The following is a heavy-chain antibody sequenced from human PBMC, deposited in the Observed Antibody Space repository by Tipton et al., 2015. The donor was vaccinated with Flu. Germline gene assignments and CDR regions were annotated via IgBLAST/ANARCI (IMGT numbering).Heavy chain of an antibody. CDR3: VRGGLPTNGLFDY. D-gene: IGHD3-22*01. J-gene: IGHJ4*02. CDR2: AGAAGDT. CDR1: GFTFSSYD. V-gene: IGHV3-13*01. Sequence: SLRLSCAASGFTFSSYDMHWVRQATGQGLEWVSAAGAAGDTYYPGSVKGRFTISSENAKNSLYLQMNSLRVGDTAVYYCVRGGLPTNGLFDYWGQGTLVTVSS.